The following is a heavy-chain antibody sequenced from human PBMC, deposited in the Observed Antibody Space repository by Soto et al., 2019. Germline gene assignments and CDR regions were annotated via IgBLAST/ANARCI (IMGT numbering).Heavy chain of an antibody. V-gene: IGHV4-38-2*02. CDR3: ARTVSSRIFAS. CDR2: IYHSGST. Sequence: SETLSLTCTVSGYSISSGYYWGWIRQPPGKGLEWIGSIYHSGSTYNNPSLKSRVTISVDTSKNQFSLNLNSVTAADTAVYYCARTVSSRIFASWGQGALVTVSS. D-gene: IGHD4-17*01. J-gene: IGHJ4*02. CDR1: GYSISSGYY.